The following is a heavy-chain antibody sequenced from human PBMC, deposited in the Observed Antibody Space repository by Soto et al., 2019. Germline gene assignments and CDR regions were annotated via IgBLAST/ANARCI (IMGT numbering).Heavy chain of an antibody. J-gene: IGHJ6*02. CDR2: ISGSGGST. V-gene: IGHV3-23*01. D-gene: IGHD1-26*01. CDR3: VNSGSYPLYYYYYGMDV. CDR1: GFTFSSYA. Sequence: PGGSLRLSCAASGFTFSSYAMSWVRQAPGKGLEWVSAISGSGGSTYYAGSVKGRFTISRDNSKNTLYLQMNSLRAEDTAVYYCVNSGSYPLYYYYYGMDVWGQGTTVTVSS.